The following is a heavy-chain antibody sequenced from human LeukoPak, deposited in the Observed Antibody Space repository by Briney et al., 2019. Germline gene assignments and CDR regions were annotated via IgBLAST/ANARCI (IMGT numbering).Heavy chain of an antibody. CDR3: ARVSQRCRSGGSCYHDY. D-gene: IGHD2-15*01. V-gene: IGHV4-30-2*01. CDR2: IYHSGST. Sequence: NPSETLSLTCTVSGGSISSGGYYWRWIRQPPGKGLEWIGYIYHSGSTYYNPSLKSRVTISVDRSKNQFSLKLSSVTAADTAVYYCARVSQRCRSGGSCYHDYWGQGTLVTVSS. J-gene: IGHJ4*02. CDR1: GGSISSGGYY.